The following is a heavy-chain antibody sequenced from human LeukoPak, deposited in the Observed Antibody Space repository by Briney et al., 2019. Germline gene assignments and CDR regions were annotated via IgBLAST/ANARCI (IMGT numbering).Heavy chain of an antibody. D-gene: IGHD4-23*01. CDR1: GFTFSSYG. V-gene: IGHV3-23*01. CDR3: AKDYGGNLHFDY. Sequence: GGSLRLSCAASGFTFSSYGMHWVRQAPGKGLEWVSAISGSGGSTYYADSVKGRFTISRDNSKNTLYLQMNSLRAEDTAVFYCAKDYGGNLHFDYWGQGTLVTVSS. J-gene: IGHJ4*02. CDR2: ISGSGGST.